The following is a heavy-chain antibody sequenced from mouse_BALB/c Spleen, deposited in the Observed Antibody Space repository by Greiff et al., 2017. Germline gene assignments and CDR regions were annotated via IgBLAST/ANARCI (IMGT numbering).Heavy chain of an antibody. Sequence: VQLQQPGAELVKPGASVKLSCTASGFNIKDTYMHWVKQRPEQGLEWIGRIDPANGNTKYDPKFQGKATITADTSSNTAYLQLSSLTSEDTAVYYCAREAYGYDGVFAYWGQGTLVTVSA. J-gene: IGHJ3*01. CDR3: AREAYGYDGVFAY. CDR1: GFNIKDTY. CDR2: IDPANGNT. V-gene: IGHV14-3*02. D-gene: IGHD2-2*01.